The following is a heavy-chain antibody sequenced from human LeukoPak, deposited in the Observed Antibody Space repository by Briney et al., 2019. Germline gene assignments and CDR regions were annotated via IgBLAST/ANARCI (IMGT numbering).Heavy chain of an antibody. Sequence: GGSLRLSCAASGFTFSSYAMSWVRQAPGKGLEWVPAISGSGGGTYYADSVKGRFTISRDNSKNTLYLQMNSLRAEDTAVYYCAKVRSSSWYREYFQHWGQGTLVTVS. CDR1: GFTFSSYA. CDR3: AKVRSSSWYREYFQH. D-gene: IGHD6-13*01. J-gene: IGHJ1*01. V-gene: IGHV3-23*01. CDR2: ISGSGGGT.